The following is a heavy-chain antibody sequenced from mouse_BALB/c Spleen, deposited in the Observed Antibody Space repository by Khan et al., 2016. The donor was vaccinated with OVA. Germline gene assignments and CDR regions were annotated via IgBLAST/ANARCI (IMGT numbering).Heavy chain of an antibody. CDR2: IRYDGDS. J-gene: IGHJ3*01. Sequence: EVQLQESGPGLVKPSQSLSLTCSVTGYSITSGYFWNWIRQFPGNNLEWLGYIRYDGDSNYNPSLKNRISITRDTSKNQFFLKLNSVPPEDPATFYCARGGSSGPAWFAYWGQGTLVTVSA. D-gene: IGHD3-1*01. CDR3: ARGGSSGPAWFAY. V-gene: IGHV3-6*02. CDR1: GYSITSGYF.